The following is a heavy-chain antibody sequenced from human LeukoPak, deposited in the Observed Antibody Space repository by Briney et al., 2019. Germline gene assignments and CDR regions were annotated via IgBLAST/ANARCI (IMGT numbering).Heavy chain of an antibody. Sequence: RASVKVSCKASGGTFSSYAISWVRQAPGQGLEWMGGIIPIFGTANYAQKFQGRVTITADESTSTAYMELSSLRSEDTAVYYCATSHPWGFPPVLSPGAYWGQGTLVTVSS. V-gene: IGHV1-69*01. D-gene: IGHD3-10*01. CDR2: IIPIFGTA. CDR3: ATSHPWGFPPVLSPGAY. CDR1: GGTFSSYA. J-gene: IGHJ4*02.